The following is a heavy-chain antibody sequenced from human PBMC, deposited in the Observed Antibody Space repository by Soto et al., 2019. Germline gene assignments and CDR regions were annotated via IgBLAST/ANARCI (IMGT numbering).Heavy chain of an antibody. CDR2: IYYSGST. CDR3: ARVVVPAVTEGYYFDY. D-gene: IGHD2-2*01. J-gene: IGHJ4*02. Sequence: SVTLSLTCTVSDGSISCGDYYWSWIRQPPGKGLEWIGYIYYSGSTYYNPSLKSRVTISVDTSKNQFSLKLSSVTAADTAVYYCARVVVPAVTEGYYFDYWGQGTLVTVSS. CDR1: DGSISCGDYY. V-gene: IGHV4-30-4*01.